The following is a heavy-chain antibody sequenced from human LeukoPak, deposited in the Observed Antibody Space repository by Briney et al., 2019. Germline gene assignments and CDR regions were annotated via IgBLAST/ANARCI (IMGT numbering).Heavy chain of an antibody. CDR2: IIPILGIA. D-gene: IGHD2-2*01. Sequence: RASVKVSCKASGGAFSSYAISWVRQAPGQGLEWMGRIIPILGIANYAQKFQGRVTITADKSTSTAYMEQSSLRSEDTAVYYCAGGFVGVPAALDYWGQGTLVTVSS. CDR1: GGAFSSYA. V-gene: IGHV1-69*04. J-gene: IGHJ4*02. CDR3: AGGFVGVPAALDY.